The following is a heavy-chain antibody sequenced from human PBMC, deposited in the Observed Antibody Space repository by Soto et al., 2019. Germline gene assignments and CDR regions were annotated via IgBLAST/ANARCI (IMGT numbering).Heavy chain of an antibody. J-gene: IGHJ6*02. CDR1: GGTFSSYA. Sequence: GAAVKVSCKASGGTFSSYAISWVRQAPGQGLEWMGGIIPILGTANYAQKFQGRVTITADESTSTAYMELSSLRSEDTAVYYCARGGWYSGYDTYYYYGMDVRGQGTTVTVSS. V-gene: IGHV1-69*13. CDR3: ARGGWYSGYDTYYYYGMDV. D-gene: IGHD5-12*01. CDR2: IIPILGTA.